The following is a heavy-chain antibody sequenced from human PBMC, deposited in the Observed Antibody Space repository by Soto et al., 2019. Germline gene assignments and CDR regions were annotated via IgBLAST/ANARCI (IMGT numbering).Heavy chain of an antibody. CDR3: ARVLSNPSATSPYYYYYGMDV. CDR1: GGTFSSYA. Sequence: QEQLVQSGAEVKKPGSSVKVSCKASGGTFSSYAISWVRQAPGQGLEWMGGIIPIFGTANYAQKFQGRVTITADESTSTAYMELSSLRSEDTAVYYCARVLSNPSATSPYYYYYGMDVWGQGTTVTVSS. CDR2: IIPIFGTA. D-gene: IGHD4-4*01. V-gene: IGHV1-69*01. J-gene: IGHJ6*02.